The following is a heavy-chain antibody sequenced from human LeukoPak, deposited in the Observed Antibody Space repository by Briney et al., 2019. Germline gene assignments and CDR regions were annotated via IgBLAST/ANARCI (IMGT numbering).Heavy chain of an antibody. CDR1: GFNFSGSA. V-gene: IGHV3-73*01. Sequence: PGGSLRLSCAASGFNFSGSAIHWVRQASGKGLEWVGRIKSKANNYATAYGASVKGRFTISRDDSKNTAYLQVNSLKTEDTAVYYCIRSDYSNYMDYWGQGTLVSVSS. CDR3: IRSDYSNYMDY. J-gene: IGHJ4*02. D-gene: IGHD4-11*01. CDR2: IKSKANNYAT.